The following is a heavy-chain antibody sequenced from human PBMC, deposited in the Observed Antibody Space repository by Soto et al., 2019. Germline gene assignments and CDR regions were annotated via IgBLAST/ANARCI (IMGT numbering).Heavy chain of an antibody. J-gene: IGHJ3*02. CDR1: GFTFSSYW. V-gene: IGHV3-74*01. CDR2: INSDGSST. D-gene: IGHD3-10*01. CDR3: ARDSMVRERDAFAI. Sequence: PGGSLRLCCAASGFTFSSYWMHWVRQAPGKGLVWVSRINSDGSSTSYADSVKGRFTISRDNAKNSLYLQMNSLRAEDTAVYYCARDSMVRERDAFAIWGQGTMVTVSS.